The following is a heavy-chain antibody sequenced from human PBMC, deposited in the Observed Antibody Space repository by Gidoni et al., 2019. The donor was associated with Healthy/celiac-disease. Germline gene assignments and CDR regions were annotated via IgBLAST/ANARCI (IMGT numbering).Heavy chain of an antibody. CDR3: ARDRRGNFISGRGMDV. CDR1: GGSISSYY. V-gene: IGHV4-59*01. CDR2: IYYSGST. D-gene: IGHD1-26*01. Sequence: QVQLQESGPGLVKPSETLSLTCTGPGGSISSYYWSWIRQPPGKGLAWIGYIYYSGSTNYNPSLKSRVTISVDTSKNQFSLKLSSVTAADTAVYSCARDRRGNFISGRGMDVWGQGTTVTVSS. J-gene: IGHJ6*02.